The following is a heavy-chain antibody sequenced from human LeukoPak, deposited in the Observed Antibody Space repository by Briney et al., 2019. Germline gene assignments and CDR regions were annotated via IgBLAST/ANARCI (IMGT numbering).Heavy chain of an antibody. Sequence: GGSLRLSCAASGFTFDDYAMHWVRQAPGKGLEWVSLISWDGGSAYYADSVKGRFTISRDNSKNPLYLQMNSLRAEDTALYYCAKDRSSGLPEYFQHWGQGTLVTVSS. V-gene: IGHV3-43D*03. D-gene: IGHD3-22*01. J-gene: IGHJ1*01. CDR3: AKDRSSGLPEYFQH. CDR2: ISWDGGSA. CDR1: GFTFDDYA.